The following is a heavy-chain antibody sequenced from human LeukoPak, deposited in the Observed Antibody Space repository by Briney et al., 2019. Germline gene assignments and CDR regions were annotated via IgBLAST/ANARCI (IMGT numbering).Heavy chain of an antibody. CDR2: ISWNSGSI. CDR1: GFTFDDYA. J-gene: IGHJ6*02. D-gene: IGHD2-2*01. V-gene: IGHV3-9*01. CDR3: AKVQDCSSTSCYSTYYYGMDV. Sequence: GGSLRLSCAASGFTFDDYAMHWVRQAPGKGLEWVSGISWNSGSIGYADSVKGRFTISRDNAKNSLYLQMNSLRAEDTALYYSAKVQDCSSTSCYSTYYYGMDVWGQGTTVTVSS.